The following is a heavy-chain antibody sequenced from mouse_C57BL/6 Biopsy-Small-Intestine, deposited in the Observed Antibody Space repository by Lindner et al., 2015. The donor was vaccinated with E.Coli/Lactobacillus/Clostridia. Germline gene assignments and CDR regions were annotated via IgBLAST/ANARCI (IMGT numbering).Heavy chain of an antibody. CDR3: TTGTMVTVWYFDV. D-gene: IGHD2-2*01. Sequence: VQLQESGAELVRPGASVKLSCTASGFNIKDDYMHWVKQRPEQGLEWIGWIDPENGDTEYASKFQGKATITADTSSNTAYLQLSSLTSEDTAVYYCTTGTMVTVWYFDVWGTGTTVTVSS. CDR1: GFNIKDDY. V-gene: IGHV14-4*01. CDR2: IDPENGDT. J-gene: IGHJ1*03.